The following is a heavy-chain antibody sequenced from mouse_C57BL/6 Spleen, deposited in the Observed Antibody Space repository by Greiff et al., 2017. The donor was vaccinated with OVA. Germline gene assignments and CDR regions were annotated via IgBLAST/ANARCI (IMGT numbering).Heavy chain of an antibody. CDR2: INPSSGYT. D-gene: IGHD2-1*01. CDR3: ARSSYYGNYYAMDY. CDR1: GYTFPSHW. J-gene: IGHJ4*01. V-gene: IGHV1-7*01. Sequence: QVQLQQSGAELAKTGASVKLFCKASGYTFPSHWMHWVKQRPGQGLEWIGYINPSSGYTKYNQKFKDKATLTADKSSSTAYMQLSSLTYEDSAVYYCARSSYYGNYYAMDYWGQGTSVTVSS.